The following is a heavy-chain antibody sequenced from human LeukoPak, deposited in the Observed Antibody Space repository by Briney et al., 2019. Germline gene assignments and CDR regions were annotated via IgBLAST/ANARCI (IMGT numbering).Heavy chain of an antibody. CDR3: ARDNSSGWYGQQYGFDP. CDR1: GGSISRYF. J-gene: IGHJ5*02. CDR2: IYYSGST. D-gene: IGHD6-19*01. Sequence: ETLSLTWRVSGGSISRYFWSLIRQHPGEGLEWIGDIYYSGSTHYSPSPKSRVNISVATSKTKFSLKLSSVTAAATAVYYCARDNSSGWYGQQYGFDPWGQGTLVTVSS. V-gene: IGHV4-59*01.